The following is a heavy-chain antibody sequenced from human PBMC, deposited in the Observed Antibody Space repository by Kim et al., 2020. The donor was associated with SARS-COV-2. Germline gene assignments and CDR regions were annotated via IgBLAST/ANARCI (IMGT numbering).Heavy chain of an antibody. Sequence: SETLFLTCSVSGDSISSDNWSWIRQPPGKGLEWIGYISDSGSTNYNPSLKSRVTISVDTSKKQFTLNLSSVTAADTAVYYCARASMAAAYYYHYMDVWG. CDR1: GDSISSDN. V-gene: IGHV4-59*12. CDR2: ISDSGST. CDR3: ARASMAAAYYYHYMDV. J-gene: IGHJ6*03. D-gene: IGHD6-13*01.